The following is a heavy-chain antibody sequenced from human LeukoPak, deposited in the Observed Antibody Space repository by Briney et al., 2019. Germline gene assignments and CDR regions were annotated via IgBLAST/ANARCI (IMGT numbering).Heavy chain of an antibody. CDR2: LFYRGHT. CDR1: GGSISNYY. Sequence: SETLSLTRTDSGGSISNYYWSWTREPTGKGLEWSGYLFYRGHTHYTPSPKRRGPISVDPSKNQFSLKLSSVTATDTAVYYCARLSSGWYYFGYWGQGTLVTVSS. CDR3: ARLSSGWYYFGY. J-gene: IGHJ4*02. V-gene: IGHV4-59*08. D-gene: IGHD6-19*01.